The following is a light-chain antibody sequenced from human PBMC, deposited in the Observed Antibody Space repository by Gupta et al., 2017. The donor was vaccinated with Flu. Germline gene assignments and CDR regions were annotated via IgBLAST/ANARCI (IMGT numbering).Light chain of an antibody. V-gene: IGLV2-14*01. Sequence: SALPQPPSVSGSPAHSIPISCTGTSRDGGGCNGVSWDQQPPGESHKLMVYEGSKRPSGVANRFSGSKAGNTASLTISGRQAEDEAEYYCSADTTSNTWVFGGGTKVTVL. CDR2: EGS. J-gene: IGLJ3*02. CDR1: SRDGGGCNG. CDR3: SADTTSNTWV.